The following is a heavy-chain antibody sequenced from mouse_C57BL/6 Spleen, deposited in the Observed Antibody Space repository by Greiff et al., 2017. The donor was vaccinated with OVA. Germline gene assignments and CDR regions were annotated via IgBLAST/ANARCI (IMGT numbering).Heavy chain of an antibody. CDR1: GYSITSGYD. J-gene: IGHJ1*03. V-gene: IGHV3-1*01. CDR3: ARGGWYFEV. D-gene: IGHD1-1*02. Sequence: EVKLQESGPGMVKPSQSLSLTCTVTGYSITSGYDWHWIRHFPGNKLDWMGYISYSGITNYNPSLQSRISITHDTSKNHFFLTLNSVTTEDTATYYCARGGWYFEVWGTGTTVTVSS. CDR2: ISYSGIT.